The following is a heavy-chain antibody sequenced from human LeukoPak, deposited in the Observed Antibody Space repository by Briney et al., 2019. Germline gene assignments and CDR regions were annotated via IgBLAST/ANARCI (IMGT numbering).Heavy chain of an antibody. CDR1: GGSFSGYY. J-gene: IGHJ4*02. CDR2: INHSGST. Sequence: PSETLSLTCAVYGGSFSGYYWSWIRQPPGKGLEWVGEINHSGSTNYNPSLKSRVTISVDTSKNQLSLKLSSVTAADTAVYYCARAGSGYLVDYWGQGTLVTVSS. D-gene: IGHD5-12*01. V-gene: IGHV4-34*01. CDR3: ARAGSGYLVDY.